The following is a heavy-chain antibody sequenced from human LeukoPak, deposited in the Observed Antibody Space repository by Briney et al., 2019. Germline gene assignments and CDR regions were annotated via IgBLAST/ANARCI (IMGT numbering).Heavy chain of an antibody. CDR3: ATGATIGAKSDTFDY. CDR2: IYYTGST. Sequence: SETLSLTCTVSDDSISSYYWSWIRQPPGKALDWIGDIYYTGSTSYSPSLKSRALISVDMSKNQVSLKLSSVTAADTAVYYCATGATIGAKSDTFDYWGQGTLVTVSS. CDR1: DDSISSYY. D-gene: IGHD1-26*01. V-gene: IGHV4-59*03. J-gene: IGHJ4*02.